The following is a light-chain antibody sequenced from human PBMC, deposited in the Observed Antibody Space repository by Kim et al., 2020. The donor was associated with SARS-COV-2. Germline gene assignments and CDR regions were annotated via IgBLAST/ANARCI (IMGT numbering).Light chain of an antibody. V-gene: IGKV1-39*01. J-gene: IGKJ2*01. CDR1: QSISTF. Sequence: DIQMTQSPSSLSASVGDRVTITCRASQSISTFLSWYQQKPGEAPKVVIYGASSLQSGVPSRFSGSGSGTDFTLTISSLQPEDFATYFWLQSYDTFTFGQGTKLEI. CDR2: GAS. CDR3: LQSYDTFT.